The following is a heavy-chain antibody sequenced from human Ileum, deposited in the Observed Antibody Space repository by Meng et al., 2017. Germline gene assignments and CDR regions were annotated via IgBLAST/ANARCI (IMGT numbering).Heavy chain of an antibody. CDR1: VFTFSNDD. CDR2: VGVSGET. D-gene: IGHD1-1*01. V-gene: IGHV3-13*01. Sequence: VPVVGSWVGLVQPGGSLRLSCAASVFTFSNDDMHWVRQVTGKGLEWVSGVGVSGETYYSDSAKGRFTISRENAKNSLYLQMDNLRAGDTAMYYCARMNDWVFESWGQGTLVTVSS. J-gene: IGHJ4*02. CDR3: ARMNDWVFES.